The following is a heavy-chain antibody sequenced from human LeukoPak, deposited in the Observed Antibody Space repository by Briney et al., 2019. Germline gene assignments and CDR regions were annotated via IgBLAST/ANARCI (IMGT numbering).Heavy chain of an antibody. CDR3: ARGNSYGRTYYFDY. CDR1: GGSISSYY. V-gene: IGHV4-59*01. J-gene: IGHJ4*02. CDR2: IYYSGST. Sequence: SETLSLTCTVSGGSISSYYWSWIRQPPGKGLEWIGYIYYSGSTNYNPSLKSRVTISVDTSKNQFSLKLSSMTAADTAVYYCARGNSYGRTYYFDYWGQGTLVTVSS. D-gene: IGHD5-18*01.